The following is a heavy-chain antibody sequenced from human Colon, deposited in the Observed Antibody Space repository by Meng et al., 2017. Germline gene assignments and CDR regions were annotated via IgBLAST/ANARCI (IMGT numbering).Heavy chain of an antibody. V-gene: IGHV1-3*01. CDR1: GYTFTSND. CDR2: INAGNGNR. CDR3: ARGLLTGDSWGRYYFDY. J-gene: IGHJ4*02. D-gene: IGHD7-27*01. Sequence: ASVKVSCKAFGYTFTSNDIHWVRQAPGQSLEWMGWINAGNGNRKYSQKFQDRVTINRDTSASTAYMDLSSLRSEDTDVYYCARGLLTGDSWGRYYFDYWGQGTLVTVSS.